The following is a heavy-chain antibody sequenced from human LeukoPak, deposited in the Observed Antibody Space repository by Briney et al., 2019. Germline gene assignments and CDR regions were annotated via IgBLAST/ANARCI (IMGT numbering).Heavy chain of an antibody. CDR2: IYYSGTT. CDR3: ARAWVYDKYNLNVPHFQFDS. D-gene: IGHD1-20*01. V-gene: IGHV4-59*12. Sequence: KPSETLSLTCTVSGGSISSYYWSWIRQPPGKGLEWIGYIYYSGTTNYNPSLKSRVTISVDTSKNQFSLLLNSVTPEDTAVYYCARAWVYDKYNLNVPHFQFDSWGQGTLVTVSS. CDR1: GGSISSYY. J-gene: IGHJ4*02.